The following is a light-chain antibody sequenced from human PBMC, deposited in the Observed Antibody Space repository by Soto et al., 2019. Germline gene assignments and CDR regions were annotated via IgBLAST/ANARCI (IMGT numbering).Light chain of an antibody. CDR2: DAS. V-gene: IGKV1-5*01. J-gene: IGKJ1*01. CDR1: QSISNW. Sequence: DIQMTQSPSTLPASVGDRVTITCRASQSISNWLAWYQQKPGKAPKLLIYDASGLESGVPSRFSGSGSGTEFTLTISSLQPDDFGTYYCQQYNSYSTFGQGTKVDIK. CDR3: QQYNSYST.